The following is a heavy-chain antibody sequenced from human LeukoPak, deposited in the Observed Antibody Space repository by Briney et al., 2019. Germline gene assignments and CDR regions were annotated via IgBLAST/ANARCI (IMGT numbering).Heavy chain of an antibody. Sequence: SETLSLTCTVSGGSISSYYWSWIRQPPGKGLGWIGYIYYSGGTNYNPSLKSRVTISVDTSKNQFSLKLSSVTAADTAVYYCARELRYFDWLPHGTDAFDIWGQGTMVTVSS. D-gene: IGHD3-9*01. CDR3: ARELRYFDWLPHGTDAFDI. CDR2: IYYSGGT. J-gene: IGHJ3*02. CDR1: GGSISSYY. V-gene: IGHV4-59*01.